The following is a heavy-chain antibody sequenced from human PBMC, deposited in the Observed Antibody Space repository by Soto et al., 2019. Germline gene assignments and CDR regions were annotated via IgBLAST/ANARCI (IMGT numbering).Heavy chain of an antibody. V-gene: IGHV4-4*07. CDR2: IYTSGST. J-gene: IGHJ6*02. CDR1: GGSISSYY. D-gene: IGHD6-6*01. CDR3: ARDQELSIAARPYYYYGMDV. Sequence: PSETLSLTGTVSGGSISSYYWSWIRQPAGKGLEWIGRIYTSGSTNYNPSLKSRVTMSVDTSKNQFSLKLSSVTAADTAVYYCARDQELSIAARPYYYYGMDVWGQGTTVTSP.